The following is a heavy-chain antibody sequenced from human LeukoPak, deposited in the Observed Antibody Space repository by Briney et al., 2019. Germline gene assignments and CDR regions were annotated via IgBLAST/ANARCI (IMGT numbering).Heavy chain of an antibody. Sequence: SETLSLTCTVYGASISSYYWSWIRQPPGKGLEWIGYIYYSGSTNYNPSLQSRVTISIDTSKNQLSLKLSSVTAADTAVYYCARSIYSGTSNFDYWGQGTLVTVSS. CDR3: ARSIYSGTSNFDY. J-gene: IGHJ4*02. CDR2: IYYSGST. CDR1: GASISSYY. D-gene: IGHD1-26*01. V-gene: IGHV4-59*01.